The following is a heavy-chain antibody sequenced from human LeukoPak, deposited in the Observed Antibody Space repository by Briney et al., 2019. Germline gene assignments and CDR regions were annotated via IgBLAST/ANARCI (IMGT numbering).Heavy chain of an antibody. CDR2: IYNDGSTT. V-gene: IGHV3-74*01. CDR1: GFMFSKSW. J-gene: IGHJ5*02. Sequence: GGSLRHACAASGFMFSKSWMHWVRQVPRKGLVWVAGIYNDGSTTNYADSVKGRFTISRDNAANTLFLQMSSLRAEDTAVYYCAREKDDHGDPGPLDAWGQGDLVTVSS. CDR3: AREKDDHGDPGPLDA. D-gene: IGHD4-17*01.